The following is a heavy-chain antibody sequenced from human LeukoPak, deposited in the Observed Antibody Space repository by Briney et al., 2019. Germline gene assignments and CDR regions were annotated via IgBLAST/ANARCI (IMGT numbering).Heavy chain of an antibody. CDR2: INTNTGNP. V-gene: IGHV7-4-1*02. D-gene: IGHD2-15*01. J-gene: IGHJ4*02. CDR3: AIWYCSGGRCYSNARTFDY. Sequence: ASVKVSCKASGYTFTSYAMNWVREAPGQGLEWMGWINTNTGNPTYAQGLTGRFVFSLDTSVSTAYLQISSLKAEDTAVYYCAIWYCSGGRCYSNARTFDYWGQGTRVSVSS. CDR1: GYTFTSYA.